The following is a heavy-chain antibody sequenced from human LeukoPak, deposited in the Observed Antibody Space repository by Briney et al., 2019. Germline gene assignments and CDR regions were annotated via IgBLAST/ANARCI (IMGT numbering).Heavy chain of an antibody. J-gene: IGHJ6*02. D-gene: IGHD2-2*01. V-gene: IGHV4-59*01. CDR1: GGSISTYY. CDR3: ARAQLNLVVDLGMDV. Sequence: RASETLSLTCIVSGGSISTYYWTWIRQPPGKGLEWIGYISYSGSTNYNPSLKSRVTFSVDTSKSQFSLKLSSVTAADSAVYYCARAQLNLVVDLGMDVWGQGTTVTVSS. CDR2: ISYSGST.